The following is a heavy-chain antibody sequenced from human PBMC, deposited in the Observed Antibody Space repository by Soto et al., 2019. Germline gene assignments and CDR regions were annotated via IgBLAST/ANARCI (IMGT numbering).Heavy chain of an antibody. V-gene: IGHV1-18*04. CDR2: ISAYNGNT. CDR1: GYTFTSYC. Sequence: ASLRVSCRAAGYTFTSYCISWVRQAPGQWLELMGWISAYNGNTNYEQKLQGGVTMTTDTSTSTAYMELRSLRSDDTAVYYCAMVLEDRGYRYGPGMTFDYWGQGTLVTVSS. J-gene: IGHJ4*02. CDR3: AMVLEDRGYRYGPGMTFDY. D-gene: IGHD5-18*01.